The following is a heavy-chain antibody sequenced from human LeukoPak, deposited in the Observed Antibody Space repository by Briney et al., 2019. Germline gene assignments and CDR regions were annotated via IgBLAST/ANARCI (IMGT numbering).Heavy chain of an antibody. CDR1: EFTFSSYW. CDR2: IKQDGGVK. V-gene: IGHV3-7*01. Sequence: GGSLRLSCAASEFTFSSYWMSWVRQAPGKGLEWVANIKQDGGVKYYLDSVKGRFTVSRDNAKNSLYLQMSSLRAEDTAVYYCARVGARQILEYWGQGTLVTVSS. CDR3: ARVGARQILEY. J-gene: IGHJ4*02. D-gene: IGHD4-17*01.